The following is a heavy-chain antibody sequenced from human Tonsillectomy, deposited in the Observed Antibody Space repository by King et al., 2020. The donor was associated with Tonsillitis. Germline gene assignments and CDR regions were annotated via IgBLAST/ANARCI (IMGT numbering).Heavy chain of an antibody. Sequence: VQLVESGGGLVQPGGSLRLSCAASGFTFSSYAMSWVRQAPGKGLEWVSAISGSGGSTYYADSVKGRFTISRDNSKNTLYPQMNSLRAEDTAVYYCVKHWYSLYYFDHWGQGTLVTVSS. D-gene: IGHD2-21*01. CDR1: GFTFSSYA. CDR2: ISGSGGST. V-gene: IGHV3-23*04. CDR3: VKHWYSLYYFDH. J-gene: IGHJ4*02.